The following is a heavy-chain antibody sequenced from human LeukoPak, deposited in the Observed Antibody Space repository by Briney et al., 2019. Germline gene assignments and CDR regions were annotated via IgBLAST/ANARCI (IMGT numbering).Heavy chain of an antibody. CDR3: ARWRDCSGGSCYSRSNWFDP. CDR2: IYPGDSDT. CDR1: GYSFTSYW. D-gene: IGHD2-15*01. J-gene: IGHJ5*02. V-gene: IGHV5-51*01. Sequence: GESLKISCKGSGYSFTSYWIGWVRQMPGKGLEWMGIIYPGDSDTRYSPSFQGQVTISADKSISTAYLQWSSLKASDTAMYYCARWRDCSGGSCYSRSNWFDPWGQGTLVTVSS.